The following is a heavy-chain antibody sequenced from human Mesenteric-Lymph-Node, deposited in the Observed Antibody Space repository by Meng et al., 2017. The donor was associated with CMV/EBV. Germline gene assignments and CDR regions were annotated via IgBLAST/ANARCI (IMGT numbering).Heavy chain of an antibody. D-gene: IGHD1-26*01. CDR2: IIPILGIA. J-gene: IGHJ4*02. V-gene: IGHV1-69*04. Sequence: SVKVSCKASGGTFSSYTISWVRQAPGQGPEWMGRIIPILGIANYAQKFQGRVTITADKSTSTAYMELSSLRSEDTAVYYCARDDGARGGYWGQGTLVTVSS. CDR1: GGTFSSYT. CDR3: ARDDGARGGY.